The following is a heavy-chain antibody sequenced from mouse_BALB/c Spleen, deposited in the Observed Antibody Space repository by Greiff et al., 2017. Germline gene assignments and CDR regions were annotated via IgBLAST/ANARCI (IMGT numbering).Heavy chain of an antibody. CDR3: AKDGNPCKDAMDY. Sequence: QVQLQQSGAELARPGASVKLSCKASGYTFTSYWLQWVKQRPGQGLEWIGAIYPGDGDTRYTQKFKGKATLTADKSSSTAYMQLSSLASEDSAVYYCAKDGNPCKDAMDYWGQGTSVTVSS. D-gene: IGHD2-1*01. V-gene: IGHV1-87*01. CDR1: GYTFTSYW. J-gene: IGHJ4*01. CDR2: IYPGDGDT.